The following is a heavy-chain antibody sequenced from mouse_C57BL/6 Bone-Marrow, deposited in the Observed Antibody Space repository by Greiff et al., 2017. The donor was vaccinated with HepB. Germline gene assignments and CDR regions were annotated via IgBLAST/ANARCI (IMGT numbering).Heavy chain of an antibody. V-gene: IGHV1-58*01. CDR2: IYIGNGYT. CDR3: ARHDGYYRAWFAY. CDR1: GYTFTSYG. J-gene: IGHJ3*01. D-gene: IGHD2-3*01. Sequence: EVKLMESGAELVRPGSSVKMSCKTSGYTFTSYGINWVKQRPGQGLEWIGYIYIGNGYTEYNEKFKGKATLTSDTSSSTAYMQLSSLTSEDSAIYFCARHDGYYRAWFAYWGQGTLVTVSA.